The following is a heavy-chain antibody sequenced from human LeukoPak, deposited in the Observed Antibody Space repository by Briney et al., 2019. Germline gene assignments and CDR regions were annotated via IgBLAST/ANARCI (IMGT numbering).Heavy chain of an antibody. CDR1: GGTFSSYA. J-gene: IGHJ4*02. CDR2: IIPIFGTA. D-gene: IGHD3-22*01. V-gene: IGHV1-69*13. Sequence: SVKVSCKASGGTFSSYAISWVRQAPGQGLEWMGGIIPIFGTANYAQKFQGRVTITADESTSTAYMELSSLRSGDTAVYYCARVGYYDSSGYSDYWGQGTLVTVSS. CDR3: ARVGYYDSSGYSDY.